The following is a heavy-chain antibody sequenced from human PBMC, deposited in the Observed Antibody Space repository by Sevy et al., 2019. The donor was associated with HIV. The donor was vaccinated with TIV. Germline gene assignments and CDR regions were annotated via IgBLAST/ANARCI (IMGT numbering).Heavy chain of an antibody. CDR3: ATAREYYQDSSGYLDF. CDR2: FDPEDGET. J-gene: IGHJ4*02. Sequence: ASVKVSCKVSGYTLTGLSMHWVRQAPGKRLEWMGRFDPEDGETIYAQNFQGTVTLIEDKSRDTAYMELSSLRYEDTAVYYCATAREYYQDSSGYLDFWGQGTLVTVSS. D-gene: IGHD3-22*01. V-gene: IGHV1-24*01. CDR1: GYTLTGLS.